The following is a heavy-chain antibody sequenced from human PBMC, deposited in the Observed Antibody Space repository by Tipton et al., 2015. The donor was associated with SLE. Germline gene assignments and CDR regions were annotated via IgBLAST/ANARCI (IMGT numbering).Heavy chain of an antibody. CDR2: IRYDGNKK. CDR1: GFTFRSYG. J-gene: IGHJ4*02. CDR3: AKDHREGVYDSSAYTDY. V-gene: IGHV3-30*02. D-gene: IGHD3-22*01. Sequence: SGFTFRSYGMHWVRQAPGKGLEWVAFIRYDGNKKYYADSVKGRFTTSRDNSKNTLFLQMNSLRVEDTALYYCAKDHREGVYDSSAYTDYWGQGTLVTVSS.